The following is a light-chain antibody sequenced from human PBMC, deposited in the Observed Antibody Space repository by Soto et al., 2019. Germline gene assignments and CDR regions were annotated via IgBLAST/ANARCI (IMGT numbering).Light chain of an antibody. CDR1: SNDVGSYNL. V-gene: IGLV2-23*02. Sequence: QSVLTQPSSVSGSPGQSITISCTGNSNDVGSYNLVSWYQQHPGKAPKVMIYEVSKRPSGVSNRFSGSKFGNTASLTISGLQADDEADYYCCSYAGSSTYVFGTGTKVTVL. CDR2: EVS. CDR3: CSYAGSSTYV. J-gene: IGLJ1*01.